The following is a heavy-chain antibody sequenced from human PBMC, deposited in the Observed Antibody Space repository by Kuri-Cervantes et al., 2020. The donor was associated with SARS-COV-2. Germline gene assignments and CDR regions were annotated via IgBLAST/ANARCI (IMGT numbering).Heavy chain of an antibody. CDR1: GGSISSYY. Sequence: AGSLTLSCTVSGGSISSYYWSWMRQPPGKGLEWIRYIYYSGSTNYNPPLKSRVTISVDTSKNQFSLKLGSVTAADTAVYYCARWPSRSGSIDYWGQGTLVTVSS. V-gene: IGHV4-59*01. J-gene: IGHJ4*02. CDR2: IYYSGST. D-gene: IGHD3-3*01. CDR3: ARWPSRSGSIDY.